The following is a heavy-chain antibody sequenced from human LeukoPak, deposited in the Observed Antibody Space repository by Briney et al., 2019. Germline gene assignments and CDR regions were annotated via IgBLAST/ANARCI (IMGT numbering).Heavy chain of an antibody. CDR1: GGSISSYY. V-gene: IGHV4-59*01. CDR2: IYYSGST. CDR3: ARSRYHCSSTSCSAGAFDY. D-gene: IGHD2-2*01. J-gene: IGHJ4*02. Sequence: SETLSLTCTVSGGSISSYYWSWIRQPPGKGLEWIGYIYYSGSTNYNPSLKSRVTISVDTSKNQSSLKLSSVTAADTAVYYCARSRYHCSSTSCSAGAFDYWGQGTLVTVSS.